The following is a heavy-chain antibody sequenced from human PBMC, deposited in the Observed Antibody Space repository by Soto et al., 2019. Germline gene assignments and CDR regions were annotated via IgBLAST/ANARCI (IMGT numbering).Heavy chain of an antibody. CDR2: IRSKASGGTT. CDR3: SRAFSTTARGVDFDY. D-gene: IGHD3-10*01. V-gene: IGHV3-49*03. Sequence: GGSLRLSCTASGFTFGDYAMSWFRQAPGKGLEWVGFIRSKASGGTTEYAASVKGRFTISRDDSKSIANLQMIRLKTEDTAVYYCSRAFSTTARGVDFDYWGQGTLVTVSS. CDR1: GFTFGDYA. J-gene: IGHJ4*02.